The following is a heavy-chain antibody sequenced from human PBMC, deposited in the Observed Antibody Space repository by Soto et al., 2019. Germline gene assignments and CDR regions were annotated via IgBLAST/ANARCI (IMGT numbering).Heavy chain of an antibody. J-gene: IGHJ4*02. D-gene: IGHD6-6*01. CDR3: ARIGYSSSSLDY. CDR1: GFIFRNYW. Sequence: GGSLRLSCAASGFIFRNYWMSWVRQAPGKGLEWVANIKQDGGQKYYVDSVKGRFTISRDNARNSLYLQINSLRAEDTAMYYCARIGYSSSSLDYWGLGTLVTVSS. V-gene: IGHV3-7*03. CDR2: IKQDGGQK.